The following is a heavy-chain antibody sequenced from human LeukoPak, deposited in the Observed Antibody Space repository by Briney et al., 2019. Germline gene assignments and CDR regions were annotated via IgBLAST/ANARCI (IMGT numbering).Heavy chain of an antibody. D-gene: IGHD3-3*01. CDR1: GFTFDDYA. CDR3: AKGLYDFWSGYSLDY. CDR2: ISWNSGSI. Sequence: QPGGSLRLSCAASGFTFDDYAMHWVRQAPGKGLEWVSGISWNSGSIGYADSVKGRFTISRDNAKNSLYLQMNSLRAEDMALYYCAKGLYDFWSGYSLDYWGQGTLVTVSS. V-gene: IGHV3-9*03. J-gene: IGHJ4*02.